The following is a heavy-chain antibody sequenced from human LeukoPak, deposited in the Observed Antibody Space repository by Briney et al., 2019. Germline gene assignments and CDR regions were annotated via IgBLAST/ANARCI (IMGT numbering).Heavy chain of an antibody. V-gene: IGHV3-7*01. J-gene: IGHJ5*01. CDR3: AKEGDYPILTYDS. Sequence: GGSLRLSCAASGFTFSSYWMNWLRQAPGKGLEWVANVKQDGSEKYYVDSVKGRFTISRDSVKNSLYLQMNSLRAEDTAVYYCAKEGDYPILTYDSWGQGALVTVSS. CDR1: GFTFSSYW. D-gene: IGHD4-17*01. CDR2: VKQDGSEK.